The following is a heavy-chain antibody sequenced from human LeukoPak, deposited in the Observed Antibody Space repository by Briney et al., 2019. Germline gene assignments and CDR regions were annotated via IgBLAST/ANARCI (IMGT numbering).Heavy chain of an antibody. Sequence: GGSLRLSCAASGFTFSSYSMKWVRQAPGKGLEWVSSISSSSSYIYYADSVKGRFTISRDNAKNSLYLQMNSLRAEDTAVYYCARDNRGATSLDYWGQGTLVTVSS. D-gene: IGHD7-27*01. CDR1: GFTFSSYS. V-gene: IGHV3-21*01. CDR2: ISSSSSYI. J-gene: IGHJ4*02. CDR3: ARDNRGATSLDY.